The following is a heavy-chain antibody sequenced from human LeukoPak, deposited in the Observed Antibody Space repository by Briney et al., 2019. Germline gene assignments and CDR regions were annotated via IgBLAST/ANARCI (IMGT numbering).Heavy chain of an antibody. CDR1: GFTFSSYA. D-gene: IGHD3-10*01. CDR3: AKDGPYYYGSGSYFYYYYGMDV. Sequence: GGSLRLSCAASGFTFSSYAMSWVRQAPGKGLERVSAISGSGGSTYYADSVKGRFTISRDNSKNTLYLQMNSLRAEDTAVYYCAKDGPYYYGSGSYFYYYYGMDVWGQGTTVTVSS. V-gene: IGHV3-23*01. CDR2: ISGSGGST. J-gene: IGHJ6*02.